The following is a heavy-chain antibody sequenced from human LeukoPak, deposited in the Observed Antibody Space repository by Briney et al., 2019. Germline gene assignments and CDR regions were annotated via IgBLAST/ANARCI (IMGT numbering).Heavy chain of an antibody. CDR3: QCWNPYY. V-gene: IGHV3-30*14. D-gene: IGHD1-1*01. J-gene: IGHJ4*02. CDR1: GFTFSSYA. CDR2: ISYDGSNK. Sequence: HPGGSLRLSCAASGFTFSSYAMHWVRQAPGKGPEWVAVISYDGSNKYYADSVKGRFTISRDNSKNTLYLQMNSLIAEDTAVYYCQCWNPYYWGQGTLVTVSS.